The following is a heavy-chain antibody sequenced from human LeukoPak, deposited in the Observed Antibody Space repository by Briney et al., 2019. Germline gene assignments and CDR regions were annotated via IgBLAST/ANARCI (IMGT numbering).Heavy chain of an antibody. D-gene: IGHD2-2*02. CDR3: AKERGTSCYRVCNWFDP. Sequence: PGGSLRLSCAASGFTFSSYAMSWVRQAPGKGLEWVSAISGSGGSTYYADSVKGRFTISRDNSKNTLYLQMNSLRAEDTAVYYCAKERGTSCYRVCNWFDPWGQGTLVTVSS. J-gene: IGHJ5*02. V-gene: IGHV3-23*01. CDR2: ISGSGGST. CDR1: GFTFSSYA.